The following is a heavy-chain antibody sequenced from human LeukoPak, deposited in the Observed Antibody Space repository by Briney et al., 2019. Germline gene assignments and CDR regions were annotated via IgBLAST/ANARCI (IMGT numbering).Heavy chain of an antibody. V-gene: IGHV5-51*01. CDR3: GRHGLKQQLAQYYFDY. CDR2: IYPGDSDT. D-gene: IGHD6-13*01. J-gene: IGHJ4*02. Sequence: GESLKISCKGSGYSFTSYWIGWVRQMPGKGLEWMGIIYPGDSDTRYSPSFQGQVTISADKSISTAYLQWSSLKASDTAMYYCGRHGLKQQLAQYYFDYWGQGTLVTVSS. CDR1: GYSFTSYW.